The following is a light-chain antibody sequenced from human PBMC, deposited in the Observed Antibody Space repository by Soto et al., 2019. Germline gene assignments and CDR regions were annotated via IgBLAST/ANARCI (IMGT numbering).Light chain of an antibody. J-gene: IGKJ4*01. CDR2: GAS. V-gene: IGKV3-15*01. Sequence: ESVLTQSPGTLSLSTGERATHSCRASQSVSSNLAWYQQKPGQAPRLLIYGASTRATGIPARFSGSGSGTEFILTISSLQSEDFAVYYCQQYHKWPLTFGGGTKV. CDR3: QQYHKWPLT. CDR1: QSVSSN.